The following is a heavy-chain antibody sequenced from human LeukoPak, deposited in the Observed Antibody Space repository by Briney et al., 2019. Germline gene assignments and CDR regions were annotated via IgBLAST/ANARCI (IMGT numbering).Heavy chain of an antibody. V-gene: IGHV3-21*01. CDR2: INSSSSYI. CDR1: GFTFSSYS. D-gene: IGHD5-18*01. J-gene: IGHJ6*03. CDR3: AREGVSYGYYYYYYMDV. Sequence: GGSLRLSCAASGFTFSSYSMNWVRQAPGKGLEWVSSINSSSSYIYYADSVKGRFTISRDNAKNSLYLQMNSLRAEDTAVYYCAREGVSYGYYYYYYMDVWGKGTTVTVSS.